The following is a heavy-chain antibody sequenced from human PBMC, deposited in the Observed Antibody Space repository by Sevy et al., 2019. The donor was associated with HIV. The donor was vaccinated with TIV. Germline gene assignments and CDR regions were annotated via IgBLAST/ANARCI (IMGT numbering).Heavy chain of an antibody. D-gene: IGHD5-12*01. CDR2: TYYRSKWYN. Sequence: SQTLSLTCAISGDSVSSNSAAWNWIRQSPSRGLEWLGRTYYRSKWYNDYAVSVKSRITINPDTSMNQFSLQLNSVTPEDTAVYYCARDGGDIVATIYYFDYWGQGTLVTVSS. J-gene: IGHJ4*02. CDR1: GDSVSSNSAA. V-gene: IGHV6-1*01. CDR3: ARDGGDIVATIYYFDY.